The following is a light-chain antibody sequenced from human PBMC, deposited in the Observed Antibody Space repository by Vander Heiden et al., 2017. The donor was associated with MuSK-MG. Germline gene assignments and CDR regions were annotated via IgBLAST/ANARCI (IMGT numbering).Light chain of an antibody. CDR2: DAS. V-gene: IGKV3-11*01. CDR1: QSVSSY. Sequence: EIVLTQSPATLSLSPGERATLSCRASQSVSSYLAWYQQKPGQAPRLLIYDASSRATGIPARFSGSGSGTDFTLTISSLEPDDFAGYYCQQLWAFGGGTKVEIK. J-gene: IGKJ4*01. CDR3: QQLWA.